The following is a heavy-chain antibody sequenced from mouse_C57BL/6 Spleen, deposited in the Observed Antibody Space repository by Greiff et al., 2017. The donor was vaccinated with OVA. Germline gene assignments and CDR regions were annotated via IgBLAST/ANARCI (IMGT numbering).Heavy chain of an antibody. V-gene: IGHV1-64*01. CDR3: AREGDSWYCDV. CDR2: IHPNRGST. CDR1: GYTFTSYW. Sequence: QVQLQQPGAELVKPGASVKLSCKASGYTFTSYWMHWVKQRPGQGLEWIGMIHPNRGSTNYNEKFKSKATLTVDKSSSTAYMQLSSLTSEDSAVYYCAREGDSWYCDVWGTGTTVTVSS. J-gene: IGHJ1*03.